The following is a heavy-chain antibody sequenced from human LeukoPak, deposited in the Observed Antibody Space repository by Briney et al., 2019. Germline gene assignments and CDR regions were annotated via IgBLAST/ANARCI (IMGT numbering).Heavy chain of an antibody. CDR2: ISDSSTTI. CDR3: ARGVNPYSSSWYY. D-gene: IGHD6-13*01. V-gene: IGHV3-48*01. Sequence: GGSLRLSCAASGFTFSSYGMHWVRQAPGKGLEWVSYISDSSTTIYYADSVKGRFTISRDNAKNSLYLQMNTLRAEDTAVYYCARGVNPYSSSWYYWGQGTLVTVSS. J-gene: IGHJ4*02. CDR1: GFTFSSYG.